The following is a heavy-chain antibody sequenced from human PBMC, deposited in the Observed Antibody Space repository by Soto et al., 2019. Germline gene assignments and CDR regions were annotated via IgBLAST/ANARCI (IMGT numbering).Heavy chain of an antibody. CDR3: AKNGLDNSPSAIDS. CDR2: ITGSGRDT. CDR1: GFTFRNNV. V-gene: IGHV3-23*01. J-gene: IGHJ4*02. Sequence: EVQLLESGGGLAQPGGSLRLSCAASGFTFRNNVLSWVRQAPGKVLDWVSGITGSGRDTYYADSVKGRFTISRDNSQNMVFLQMNSLRAEDRAVYYCAKNGLDNSPSAIDSWGPGTLVTVSS. D-gene: IGHD2-8*01.